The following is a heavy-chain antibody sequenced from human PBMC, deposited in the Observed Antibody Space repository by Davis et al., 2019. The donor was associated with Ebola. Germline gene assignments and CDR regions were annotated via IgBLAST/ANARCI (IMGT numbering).Heavy chain of an antibody. Sequence: GESLKISCAASGFTFREYTMTWVRQAPGKGLDWVSSISTTNNYIYYAKSLEGRFTISRDDATSSLYLHCVRAAGQVTSSWYTPAFAFWGQGALVTVSS. CDR3: PAFAF. D-gene: IGHD6-13*01. CDR2: ISTTNNYI. V-gene: IGHV3-21*06. J-gene: IGHJ4*02. CDR1: GFTFREYT.